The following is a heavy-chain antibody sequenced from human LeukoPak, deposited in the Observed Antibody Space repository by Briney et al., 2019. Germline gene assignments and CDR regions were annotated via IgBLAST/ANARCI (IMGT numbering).Heavy chain of an antibody. CDR2: IRYDGSNK. V-gene: IGHV3-30*02. D-gene: IGHD4-17*01. Sequence: PGGSLRLSCAASGFTFSSYGMHWVRQAPGKGLEWVAFIRYDGSNKYYADSVKGRFTISRDNSKNTLYLQMNSLRAEDTAVYYCAKDEVGDTVTTDYWGQGTLVTVSS. CDR3: AKDEVGDTVTTDY. CDR1: GFTFSSYG. J-gene: IGHJ4*02.